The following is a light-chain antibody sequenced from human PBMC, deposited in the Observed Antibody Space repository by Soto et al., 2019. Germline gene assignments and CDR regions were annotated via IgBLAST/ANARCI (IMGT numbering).Light chain of an antibody. V-gene: IGKV3-15*01. CDR2: GAS. CDR1: QSVSGS. J-gene: IGKJ5*01. Sequence: EIVMTQSPDTLSVSPGERATLSCRASQSVSGSLAWYQQKPGQAPRLLIYGASTRATGIPDRFSGSGSGTEFTLTINSLQSEDFAVYYCQQYNNWPRTFGQGTRLEIK. CDR3: QQYNNWPRT.